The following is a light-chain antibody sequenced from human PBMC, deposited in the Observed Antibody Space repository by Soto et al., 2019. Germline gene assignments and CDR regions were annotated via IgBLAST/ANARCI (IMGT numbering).Light chain of an antibody. CDR1: SSNIGAGYD. Sequence: QSVLTQPPSVSGAPGQRVTISCTGSSSNIGAGYDVHWYQQLPGTAPKLLIYGNSNRPSGVPDRFSGSKSGTSASLAITGLQAEDEADYYCQSYDSSLSIFG. CDR3: QSYDSSLSI. CDR2: GNS. V-gene: IGLV1-40*01. J-gene: IGLJ2*01.